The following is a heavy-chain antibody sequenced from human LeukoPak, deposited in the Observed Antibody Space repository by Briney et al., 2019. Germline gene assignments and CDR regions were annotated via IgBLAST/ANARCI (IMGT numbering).Heavy chain of an antibody. CDR2: ISGSDGST. CDR1: GFTFSSYA. Sequence: GGSLRLSCAASGFTFSSYAMSWVRQAPGKGLEWVSAISGSDGSTYYADSVKGRFTISRDNSKNTLYLRMNSLRAEDTAVYYCAKGRIAARPLYFDYWGQGTLVTVSS. D-gene: IGHD6-6*01. V-gene: IGHV3-23*01. J-gene: IGHJ4*02. CDR3: AKGRIAARPLYFDY.